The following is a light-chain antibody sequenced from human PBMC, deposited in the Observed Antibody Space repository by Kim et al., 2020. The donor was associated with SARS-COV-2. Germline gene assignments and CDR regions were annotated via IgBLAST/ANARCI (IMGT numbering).Light chain of an antibody. CDR3: QQYGSSPYT. CDR1: QSVSSSY. V-gene: IGKV3-20*01. J-gene: IGKJ2*01. CDR2: GAS. Sequence: PGERATLSCRASQSVSSSYLAWYQQKPGQAPRLLFYGASSRATGIPDRFSGSGSGTDFTLTISRLEPEDFAVYYCQQYGSSPYTFGQGTKLEI.